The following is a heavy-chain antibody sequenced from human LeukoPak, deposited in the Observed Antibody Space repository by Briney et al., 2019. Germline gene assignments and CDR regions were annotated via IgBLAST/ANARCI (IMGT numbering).Heavy chain of an antibody. CDR1: GFSFSSFA. CDR2: ITGGHYAT. CDR3: TKDPNGDYIGAFDP. Sequence: GGSLRLPCAASGFSFSSFATTWVRQAPGKGLEWVSSITGGHYATYNTDSVKGRFTISRDNAKNTLYLQMNSLRADDTAIYYCTKDPNGDYIGAFDPWGQGTLVTVSS. D-gene: IGHD4-17*01. J-gene: IGHJ5*02. V-gene: IGHV3-23*01.